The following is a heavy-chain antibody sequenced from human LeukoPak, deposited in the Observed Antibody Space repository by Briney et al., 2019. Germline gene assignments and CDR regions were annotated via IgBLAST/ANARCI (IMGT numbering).Heavy chain of an antibody. J-gene: IGHJ4*02. D-gene: IGHD2-21*02. CDR3: ARVGTCGGDCILFDY. V-gene: IGHV4-34*01. CDR2: INHSGST. Sequence: SSETLSLTCAVYGGSFSGYYWSWIRQPPGKGLEWIGEINHSGSTNYNPSLKSRVTISVDTSKNQFSLKLSSVTAADTAVYYCARVGTCGGDCILFDYWGQGTLVTVSS. CDR1: GGSFSGYY.